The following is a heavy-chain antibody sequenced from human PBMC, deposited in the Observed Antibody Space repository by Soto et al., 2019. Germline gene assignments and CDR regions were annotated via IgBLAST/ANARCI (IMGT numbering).Heavy chain of an antibody. CDR1: GYTFTSYA. V-gene: IGHV1-3*01. Sequence: ASVKVSCKASGYTFTSYAMHWVRQAPGQRLEWMGWINAGNGNTKYSQKFQGRVTITRDTSASTAYMELSSLRSEDTAVYYCARRYLKGYCSGGSCDPNFDYWGQGTLVTVSS. J-gene: IGHJ4*02. CDR2: INAGNGNT. CDR3: ARRYLKGYCSGGSCDPNFDY. D-gene: IGHD2-15*01.